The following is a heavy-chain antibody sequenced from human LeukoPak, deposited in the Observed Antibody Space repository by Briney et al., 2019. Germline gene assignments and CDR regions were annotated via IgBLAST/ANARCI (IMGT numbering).Heavy chain of an antibody. Sequence: PSETLSLTCTVSGGSISSSSYYWGWIRQPPGKGLEWIGSIYYSGSTYDNPSLKSRVTISIDTSKNQFSLKLSSVTAADTAGYYCAREDCSSTSCSYYFDYWGQGTLVTVSS. CDR3: AREDCSSTSCSYYFDY. V-gene: IGHV4-39*07. CDR2: IYYSGST. D-gene: IGHD2-2*01. CDR1: GGSISSSSYY. J-gene: IGHJ4*02.